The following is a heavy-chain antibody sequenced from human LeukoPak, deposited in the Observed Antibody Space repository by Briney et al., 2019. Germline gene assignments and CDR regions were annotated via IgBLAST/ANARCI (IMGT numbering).Heavy chain of an antibody. CDR3: ARGLCGGDCYDY. CDR1: GFTFSTYS. D-gene: IGHD2-21*02. Sequence: GGSLRLSCAASGFTFSTYSMYWVRQAPGRGLEWVSSINGGSTYIYYAQSVMGRFTISRDNAKNSLYLQMNSLRAEDTAVYYCARGLCGGDCYDYWGQGTLVTASS. CDR2: INGGSTYI. V-gene: IGHV3-21*01. J-gene: IGHJ4*02.